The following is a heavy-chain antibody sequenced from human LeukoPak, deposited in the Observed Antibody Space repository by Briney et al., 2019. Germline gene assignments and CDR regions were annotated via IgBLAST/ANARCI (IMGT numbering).Heavy chain of an antibody. D-gene: IGHD1-26*01. CDR3: TTVGATTMFLGY. CDR1: GLTFSKVW. Sequence: PGGSLRLSCAASGLTFSKVWMSWVRQAPGKGLEWVGRIKSKSYGGSTDYAAPVKGRFTISRDDSKNTLYLQMNDLKTEDTAVYYCTTVGATTMFLGYWGQGTLVTVSS. J-gene: IGHJ4*02. CDR2: IKSKSYGGST. V-gene: IGHV3-15*01.